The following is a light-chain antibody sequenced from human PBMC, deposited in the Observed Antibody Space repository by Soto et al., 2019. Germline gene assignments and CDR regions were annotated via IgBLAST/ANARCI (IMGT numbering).Light chain of an antibody. CDR3: QQYNSFSGYT. CDR1: QSIKTW. Sequence: DIQMTQSPSTLSASVGDTVTITCRASQSIKTWLAWYQQTPGKAPRLLIYKVSSLQSGVPSRFSGSGSGTDFTLTISDLQPDDFATYYCQQYNSFSGYTFGQGTNLEIK. J-gene: IGKJ2*01. V-gene: IGKV1-5*03. CDR2: KVS.